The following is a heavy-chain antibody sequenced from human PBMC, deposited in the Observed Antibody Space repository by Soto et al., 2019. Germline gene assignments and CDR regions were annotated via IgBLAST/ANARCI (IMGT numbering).Heavy chain of an antibody. J-gene: IGHJ4*02. CDR2: ISYEGSEK. Sequence: QVHLVESGGGVVQPGRSLRLSCAASGFTFSNNGMHWVRQAPGKGLEWMGVISYEGSEKYYAGSVKGRFTISRDNSKNMLYLQMDTLRAEDTAIYYCVKDKGAAAGFDYWGQGILVTVSS. D-gene: IGHD6-13*01. V-gene: IGHV3-30*18. CDR3: VKDKGAAAGFDY. CDR1: GFTFSNNG.